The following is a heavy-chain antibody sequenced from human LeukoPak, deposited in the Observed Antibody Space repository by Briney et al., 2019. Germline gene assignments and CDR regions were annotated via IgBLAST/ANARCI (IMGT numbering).Heavy chain of an antibody. Sequence: PSETLSLTCTASGCSITTYYWSWIRQPAGKGLEWIGRIFNSGTTNYNPSLKSRLTMSVDTSSNKPSLKLSYVPAADDAAYYCAFVTYCYGSGPKGVFDYWGQGTLVTVSS. CDR2: IFNSGTT. J-gene: IGHJ4*02. V-gene: IGHV4-4*07. CDR1: GCSITTYY. CDR3: AFVTYCYGSGPKGVFDY. D-gene: IGHD3-10*01.